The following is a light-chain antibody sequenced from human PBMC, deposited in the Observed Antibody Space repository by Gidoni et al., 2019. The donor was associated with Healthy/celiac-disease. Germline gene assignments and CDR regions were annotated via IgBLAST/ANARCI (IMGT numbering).Light chain of an antibody. CDR1: QSVSSY. CDR2: DAS. CDR3: QQRSNWRFT. J-gene: IGKJ3*01. V-gene: IGKV3-11*01. Sequence: EIVLPKSPATLSLSPGERATLSCRARQSVSSYLAWYQQKPGQAPRLLIYDASNRATGIPARFSGSGSGTDFTPTISSREPEDFAVYYCQQRSNWRFTFGPGTKVDIK.